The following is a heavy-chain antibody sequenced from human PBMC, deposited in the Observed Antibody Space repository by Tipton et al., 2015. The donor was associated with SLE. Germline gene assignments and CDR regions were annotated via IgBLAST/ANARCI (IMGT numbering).Heavy chain of an antibody. V-gene: IGHV1-2*02. D-gene: IGHD5-24*01. CDR3: ARGMSTITGRGFDI. J-gene: IGHJ3*02. CDR1: GYSFTDYY. CDR2: ISAYNDNT. Sequence: SGYSFTDYYMHWVRQAPGQGLEWVGWISAYNDNTNYAQKFQGRVTVTRDTSISTAYMELSRLRSDDTAVYYCARGMSTITGRGFDIWGQGTMVTVSS.